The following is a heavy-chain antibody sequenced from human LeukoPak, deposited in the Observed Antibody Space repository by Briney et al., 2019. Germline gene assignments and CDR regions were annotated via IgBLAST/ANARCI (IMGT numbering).Heavy chain of an antibody. Sequence: SEALSLTCTVSGGSISTYYWNWIRQPPGKGLEWIGYIYHSGSTNYNPSLQSRVTISVDTSKNQFSLNLNSVTAADTAVYYCARGGAARLHFQNWGQGTLVTVSS. D-gene: IGHD6-6*01. CDR1: GGSISTYY. V-gene: IGHV4-59*01. CDR3: ARGGAARLHFQN. J-gene: IGHJ1*01. CDR2: IYHSGST.